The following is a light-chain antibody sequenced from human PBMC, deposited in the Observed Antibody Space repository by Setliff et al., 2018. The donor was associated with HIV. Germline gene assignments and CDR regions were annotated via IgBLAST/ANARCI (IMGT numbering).Light chain of an antibody. CDR3: QVWYSSSDHPYV. CDR1: NMGSKR. CDR2: YDS. V-gene: IGLV3-21*04. J-gene: IGLJ1*01. Sequence: SSSLPQPPSVSVAPGKTARITCGGNNMGSKRVHWYQQKPGQAPVRVRYYDSDRPEGIPERFSGANSGNTATLTISRVEAGDEADYYCQVWYSSSDHPYVFGTGTKVTV.